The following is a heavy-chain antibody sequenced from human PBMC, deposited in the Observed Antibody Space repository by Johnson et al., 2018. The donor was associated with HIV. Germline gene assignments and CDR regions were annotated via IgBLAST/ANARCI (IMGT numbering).Heavy chain of an antibody. V-gene: IGHV3-66*01. CDR2: IYSGGST. CDR3: ARDLRGFKYDAFDV. J-gene: IGHJ3*01. CDR1: GFTVSSNY. Sequence: VQLVESGGGVVQPGRSLRLSCAASGFTVSSNYMSWVRQAPGKGLECVSVIYSGGSTYYADSVKGRFTISRDNSKNTLYLQMNSLSAEDTAVYYCARDLRGFKYDAFDVWGQGTMVTVSS.